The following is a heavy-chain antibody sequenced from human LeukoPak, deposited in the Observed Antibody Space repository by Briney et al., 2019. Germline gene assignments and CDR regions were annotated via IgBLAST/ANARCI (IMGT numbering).Heavy chain of an antibody. V-gene: IGHV7-4-1*02. CDR3: AGSWLNYYDSSGYYPRNFDY. J-gene: IGHJ4*02. D-gene: IGHD3-22*01. CDR2: INTNTGNP. CDR1: GYTFTSYA. Sequence: EASVKVSCKASGYTFTSYAMNWVRQAPGQGLEWMGWINTNTGNPTYAQGFTGRLVFSLDTSVSTAYLQISSLKAEDTAVYYCAGSWLNYYDSSGYYPRNFDYWGQGTLVTVSS.